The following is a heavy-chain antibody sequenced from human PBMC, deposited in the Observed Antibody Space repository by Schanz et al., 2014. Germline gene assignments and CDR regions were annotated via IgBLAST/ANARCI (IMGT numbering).Heavy chain of an antibody. D-gene: IGHD3-9*01. J-gene: IGHJ6*02. V-gene: IGHV1-69*08. Sequence: QVQLVQSGAEVKKPGSSVKVSCKASGGTFSRSTLTWVRQAPGQGLEWMGRIIPILDKTNYAQKFQGRVTMTADKSTSTVYMEVSGLRSEDTAVYYCAKVDRTRYYAMDVWGQGTTXTVSS. CDR3: AKVDRTRYYAMDV. CDR2: IIPILDKT. CDR1: GGTFSRST.